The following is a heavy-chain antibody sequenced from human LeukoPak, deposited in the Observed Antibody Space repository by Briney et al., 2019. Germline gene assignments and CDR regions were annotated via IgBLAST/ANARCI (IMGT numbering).Heavy chain of an antibody. Sequence: GGSLRLSCAASGFTFSNYSMNWVRQAPGKGLEWVSAISGGGSYTYYAGSVEGRFTVSRDNSKNTLYLQMNSLRAEDTAVYYCAKGGIAAAAGFWGDYWGQGALVTVSS. J-gene: IGHJ4*02. V-gene: IGHV3-23*01. CDR3: AKGGIAAAAGFWGDY. CDR1: GFTFSNYS. CDR2: ISGGGSYT. D-gene: IGHD6-13*01.